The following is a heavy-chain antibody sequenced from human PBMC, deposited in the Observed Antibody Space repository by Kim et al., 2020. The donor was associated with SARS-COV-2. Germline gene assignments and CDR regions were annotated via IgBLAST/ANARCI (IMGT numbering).Heavy chain of an antibody. V-gene: IGHV4-39*01. CDR1: GGSISSSSYF. Sequence: SETLSLTCTVSGGSISSSSYFWGWIRQPPGKGLAWIGSFFYSGGDTNYNPSLKSRVSISVDTSKNQFSLKLRSVTAADTAVYYCARQGMARIDYWGQGIL. D-gene: IGHD3-10*01. CDR3: ARQGMARIDY. CDR2: FFYSGGDT. J-gene: IGHJ4*02.